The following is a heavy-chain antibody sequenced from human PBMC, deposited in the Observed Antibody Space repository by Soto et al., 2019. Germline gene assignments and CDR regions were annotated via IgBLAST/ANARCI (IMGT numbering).Heavy chain of an antibody. V-gene: IGHV1-2*04. D-gene: IGHD2-15*01. CDR2: INPNSGGT. CDR1: GYTFTGYY. Sequence: ASVKVSCKASGYTFTGYYMHWVRQAPGQGLEWMGWINPNSGGTNYAQKFQGWVTMTRDTSISTAYMELSRLRSDDTAVYYCARESRGGAIVVVGSFGLYYYYGMDVWG. J-gene: IGHJ6*02. CDR3: ARESRGGAIVVVGSFGLYYYYGMDV.